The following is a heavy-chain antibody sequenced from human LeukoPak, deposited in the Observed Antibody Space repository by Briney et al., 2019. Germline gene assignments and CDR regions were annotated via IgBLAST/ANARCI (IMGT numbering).Heavy chain of an antibody. CDR2: INHSGST. CDR1: GGSFSGYH. Sequence: SETLSLTCAVYGGSFSGYHWSWIRQPPGKGLEWIGEINHSGSTNYNPSLKSRVTISVDTSKNQFSLKLSSVTAADTAVYYCARGITGHNWFDPWGQGTLVTVSS. D-gene: IGHD1-20*01. CDR3: ARGITGHNWFDP. J-gene: IGHJ5*02. V-gene: IGHV4-34*01.